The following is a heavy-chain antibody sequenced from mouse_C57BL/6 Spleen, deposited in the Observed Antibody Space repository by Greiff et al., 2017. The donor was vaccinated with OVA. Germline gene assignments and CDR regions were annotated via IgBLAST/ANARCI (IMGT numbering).Heavy chain of an antibody. D-gene: IGHD2-2*01. CDR3: ARSDGYDGAWFAY. J-gene: IGHJ3*01. CDR1: GYTFTSYW. CDR2: IYPGSGST. Sequence: VQLQQPGAELVKPGASVKMSCKASGYTFTSYWITWVKQRPGQGLEWIGDIYPGSGSTNYNEKFKSKATLTVDTSSSTAYMQLSSLTSEASAVYYCARSDGYDGAWFAYWGQGTLVTVSA. V-gene: IGHV1-55*01.